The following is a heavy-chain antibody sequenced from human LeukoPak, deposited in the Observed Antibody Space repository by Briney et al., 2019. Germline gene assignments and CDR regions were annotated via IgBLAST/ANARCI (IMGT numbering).Heavy chain of an antibody. CDR3: ARSREPVIVFLGEDDAFDI. D-gene: IGHD3-16*01. Sequence: PSETLSLTCTVSGGSLSSYCWSWIRQPPGKGLEWIGYIYYSGSTNYNPSLKSRVTISVDTSKNQFSLKLSSVTAADTAVYYCARSREPVIVFLGEDDAFDIWGQGTMVTVSS. CDR2: IYYSGST. V-gene: IGHV4-59*08. CDR1: GGSLSSYC. J-gene: IGHJ3*02.